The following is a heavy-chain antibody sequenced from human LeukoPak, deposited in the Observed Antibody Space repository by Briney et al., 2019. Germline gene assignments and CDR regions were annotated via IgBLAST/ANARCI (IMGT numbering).Heavy chain of an antibody. Sequence: GESLKISCQGSGYSFTSYWIGWVRQMPGKGLEWMGIIYPGDSDTRYSPSFQGQVTISADKSISTAYLQWSSLKASDTAMYYCASHGYSYGSVLDYWGQGTLVTVSS. J-gene: IGHJ4*02. V-gene: IGHV5-51*01. CDR1: GYSFTSYW. CDR2: IYPGDSDT. D-gene: IGHD5-18*01. CDR3: ASHGYSYGSVLDY.